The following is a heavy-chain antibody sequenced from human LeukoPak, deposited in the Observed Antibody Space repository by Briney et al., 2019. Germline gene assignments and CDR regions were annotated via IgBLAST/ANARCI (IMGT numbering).Heavy chain of an antibody. CDR3: ARRRRTSSPDGFDI. D-gene: IGHD1-14*01. Sequence: GESLKISCKGSGYNFTTYWIGWVRQMPGKGLPCMGFIYPGDSDTRYSPSFEGQVTISGDKSIYTAYLQWSSLKASDTAIYYCARRRRTSSPDGFDIWGQGTMVTVFS. CDR2: IYPGDSDT. V-gene: IGHV5-51*01. J-gene: IGHJ3*02. CDR1: GYNFTTYW.